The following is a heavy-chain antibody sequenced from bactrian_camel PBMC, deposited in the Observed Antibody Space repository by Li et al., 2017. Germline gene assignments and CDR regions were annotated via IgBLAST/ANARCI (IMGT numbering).Heavy chain of an antibody. CDR3: ARGPENLWEYGY. CDR1: GFTFGSYD. Sequence: VQLVESGGGLVQPGGSLRLSCAATGFTFGSYDISWVRQAPGKGLEWVSGITSGGGGTAYADSVKGRFTISRDNAKGTLYLQMNSLKTEDTAVYYCARGPENLWEYGYWGQGTQVTVS. CDR2: ITSGGGGT. J-gene: IGHJ4*01. V-gene: IGHV3S40*01.